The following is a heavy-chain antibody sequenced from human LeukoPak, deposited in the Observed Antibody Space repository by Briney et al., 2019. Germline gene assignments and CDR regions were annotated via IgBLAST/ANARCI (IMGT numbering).Heavy chain of an antibody. V-gene: IGHV3-23*01. CDR2: ISGSGGST. CDR3: AKGRYYYDSSGYYYFDY. CDR1: GGSINDYY. Sequence: TSETLSLTCTVSGGSINDYYWSWVRQAPGKGLEWVSAISGSGGSTYYADSVKGRFTISRDSSKNTLYLQMNSLRAEDTAVYYCAKGRYYYDSSGYYYFDYWGQGTLVTVSS. J-gene: IGHJ4*02. D-gene: IGHD3-22*01.